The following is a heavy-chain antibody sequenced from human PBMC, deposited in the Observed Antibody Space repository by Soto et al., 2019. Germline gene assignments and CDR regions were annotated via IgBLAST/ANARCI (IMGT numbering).Heavy chain of an antibody. J-gene: IGHJ4*02. D-gene: IGHD4-17*01. CDR3: AREAPGDYGDSGGFDY. V-gene: IGHV3-48*02. CDR2: ISSSSSTI. CDR1: GFTFSSYS. Sequence: VQLVESGGGLVQPGGSLRLSCAASGFTFSSYSMNWVRQAPGKGLEWVSYISSSSSTIYYADSVKGRFTISRDNAKNSLYLQMNSLRDEDTAVYYCAREAPGDYGDSGGFDYWGQGTLVTVSS.